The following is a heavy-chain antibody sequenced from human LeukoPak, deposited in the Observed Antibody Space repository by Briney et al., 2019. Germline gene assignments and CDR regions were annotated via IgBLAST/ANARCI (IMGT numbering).Heavy chain of an antibody. CDR3: ARAAIAVAGTSIDAFDI. CDR2: IIPILGIA. CDR1: GGTFSSYT. V-gene: IGHV1-69*02. Sequence: GASVKVSCKASGGTFSSYTISWVRHAPGQGLEWMGRIIPILGIANYAQKFQGRVTITADKSTSTAYMELSSLRSEDTAVYYCARAAIAVAGTSIDAFDIWGQGTMVTVSS. J-gene: IGHJ3*02. D-gene: IGHD6-19*01.